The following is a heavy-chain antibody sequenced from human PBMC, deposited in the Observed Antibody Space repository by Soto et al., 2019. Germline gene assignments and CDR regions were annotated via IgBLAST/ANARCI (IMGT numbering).Heavy chain of an antibody. V-gene: IGHV3-23*01. Sequence: EVQLLESGGGLVQPGGCLRLSCAASGFTFSSYAMSWVRQAPGKGLECVSPLSGSGSSTYYADSVIGRFTISRDNSKNTLYLQMNSLRAVDTAVYYCAKARFRDSSMFLLDYWGQGTLVTVSS. CDR3: AKARFRDSSMFLLDY. J-gene: IGHJ4*02. CDR2: LSGSGSST. D-gene: IGHD6-19*01. CDR1: GFTFSSYA.